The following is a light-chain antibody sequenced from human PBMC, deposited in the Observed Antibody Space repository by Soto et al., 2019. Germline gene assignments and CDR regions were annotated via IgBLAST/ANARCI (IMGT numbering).Light chain of an antibody. J-gene: IGLJ1*01. V-gene: IGLV1-51*02. CDR2: END. Sequence: SVLTQPPPVSAAPGQKVPNSCPGSNPHIGNNHVSWYQQLPGTAPKLLIYENDKRPSGIPDRFSGSKSGTSATLGITGLQTGDEADYYCGTWDSSLNVYVFATGTKVTVL. CDR3: GTWDSSLNVYV. CDR1: NPHIGNNH.